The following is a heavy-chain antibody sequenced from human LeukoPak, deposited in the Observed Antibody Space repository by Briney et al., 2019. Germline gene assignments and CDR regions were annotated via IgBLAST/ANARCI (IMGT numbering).Heavy chain of an antibody. CDR2: IYPGDSNT. D-gene: IGHD3-22*01. V-gene: IGHV5-51*01. J-gene: IGHJ5*02. Sequence: GESLKISFKGSEYSFTNYWISWVRQMPGKGLEWLGMIYPGDSNTRYSPSFQGHVTISADKSISTAYLQWSSLKASDTAMYYCARHQGYFDPWGQGTLVTVSS. CDR3: ARHQGYFDP. CDR1: EYSFTNYW.